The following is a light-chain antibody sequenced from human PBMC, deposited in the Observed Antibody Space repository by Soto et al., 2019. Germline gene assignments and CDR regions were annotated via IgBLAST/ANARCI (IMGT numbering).Light chain of an antibody. CDR3: QQRSNWPRT. J-gene: IGKJ1*01. V-gene: IGKV3-11*01. Sequence: IVLKQSPATLSLSPGEIATLSCRASRSVSSYLAWYQQKPGQAPRLLIYDASNRATGIPARFSGSGSGTDFTLTISSLEPEDFAVYYCQQRSNWPRTFGQGTKVDIK. CDR1: RSVSSY. CDR2: DAS.